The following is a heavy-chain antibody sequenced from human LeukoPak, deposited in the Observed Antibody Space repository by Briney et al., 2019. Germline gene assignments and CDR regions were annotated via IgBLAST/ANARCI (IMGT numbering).Heavy chain of an antibody. Sequence: ASVKVSCKASGYTFTSYYIHWVRQAPGQGLEWMGTINPSGGSTSHAQKFQGRVTMTRDTSTSTVYMEFSSLRSEDTAVYYCARSSGPADYWGQRTLVTVSS. CDR1: GYTFTSYY. V-gene: IGHV1-46*01. J-gene: IGHJ4*02. CDR3: ARSSGPADY. D-gene: IGHD1-26*01. CDR2: INPSGGST.